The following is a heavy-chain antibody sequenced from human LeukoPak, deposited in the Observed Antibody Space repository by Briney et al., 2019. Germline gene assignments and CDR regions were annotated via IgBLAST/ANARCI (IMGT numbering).Heavy chain of an antibody. D-gene: IGHD3-22*01. CDR3: AKAGVRYFDSSGLYAFDF. CDR2: IYYSGST. V-gene: IGHV4-39*01. CDR1: GGSISSSSYY. Sequence: SETLSLTCTVSGGSISSSSYYWGWIRQPPGKGLEWIGSIYYSGSTYHNPSLKSRVTLSVDTSRNQFSLRLSSVDAADTAVYYCAKAGVRYFDSSGLYAFDFWGQGTTVTVSS. J-gene: IGHJ3*01.